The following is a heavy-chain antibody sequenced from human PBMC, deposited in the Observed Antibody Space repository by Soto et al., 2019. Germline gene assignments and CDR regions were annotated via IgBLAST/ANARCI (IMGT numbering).Heavy chain of an antibody. CDR3: AKSQEVGAHFFDS. Sequence: EVQLVESGGNLVQPGGSLRLSYEASGFTFSGLDMHWVRQPPGKGLEWVSSIGTAGDTYYAVSVKGRFTISRDNAKNSLSLQMNSLRAGDMAVYFCAKSQEVGAHFFDSWGQGTQVTVSS. J-gene: IGHJ4*02. V-gene: IGHV3-13*01. D-gene: IGHD2-15*01. CDR2: IGTAGDT. CDR1: GFTFSGLD.